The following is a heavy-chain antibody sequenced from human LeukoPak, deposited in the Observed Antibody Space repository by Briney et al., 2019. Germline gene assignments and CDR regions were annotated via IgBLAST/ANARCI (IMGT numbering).Heavy chain of an antibody. Sequence: PSETLSLTCTVSGGSMSGYYWSWIRQPPGKGLEWIGYIYYSGSTNYNPSLKSRVTISVDTSKNQFSLKLSSVTAADTAVYYCARGVGHSSGWRGYYFDYWGQGTLVTVSS. CDR2: IYYSGST. V-gene: IGHV4-59*01. D-gene: IGHD6-19*01. CDR1: GGSMSGYY. CDR3: ARGVGHSSGWRGYYFDY. J-gene: IGHJ4*02.